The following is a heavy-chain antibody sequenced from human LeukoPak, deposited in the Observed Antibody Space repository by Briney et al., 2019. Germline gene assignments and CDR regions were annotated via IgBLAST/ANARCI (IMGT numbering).Heavy chain of an antibody. V-gene: IGHV4-61*02. CDR3: ARARYYDSSGYLY. CDR1: GGSISRCSYY. J-gene: IGHJ4*02. CDR2: IYPGGSN. D-gene: IGHD3-22*01. Sequence: PSETLSLTCTVSGGSISRCSYYWRWIRQPAGKGLEWIGRIYPGGSNNYNPSLKSRVAILVAAYKNQFPLRLSSVTAADTAVYYCARARYYDSSGYLYWGQGTLVTVSS.